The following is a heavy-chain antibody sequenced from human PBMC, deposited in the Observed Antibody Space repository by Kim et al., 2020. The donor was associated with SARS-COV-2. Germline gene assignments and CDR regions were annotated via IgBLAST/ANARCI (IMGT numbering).Heavy chain of an antibody. Sequence: GGSLRLSCAASGFTFSDYAMSWVRQTAGKGLEWVSAISGSGDSTYYADSVKGRFTVSRDNSKNTLYLQMNSLRVEDTALYFCVKEMSRSRHGKGYGLDVWGQGTTLTVSS. CDR1: GFTFSDYA. V-gene: IGHV3-23*01. J-gene: IGHJ6*02. CDR2: ISGSGDST. D-gene: IGHD6-13*01. CDR3: VKEMSRSRHGKGYGLDV.